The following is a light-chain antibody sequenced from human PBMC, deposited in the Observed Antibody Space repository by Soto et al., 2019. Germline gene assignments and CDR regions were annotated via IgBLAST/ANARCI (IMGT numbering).Light chain of an antibody. V-gene: IGLV1-44*01. CDR2: KNN. CDR3: SSYTSSSTYV. CDR1: TSNIETNT. Sequence: QSVLTQPPSASGTPGQRVTISCSGSTSNIETNTVNWYQQLPRTAPKLLIYKNNQRPSGVPDRFSGSKSGTSASLTISGLQAEDDAYYYCSSYTSSSTYVFGSGTKVTVL. J-gene: IGLJ1*01.